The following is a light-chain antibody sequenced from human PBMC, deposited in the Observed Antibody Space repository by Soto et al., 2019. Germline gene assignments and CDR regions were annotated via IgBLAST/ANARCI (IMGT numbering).Light chain of an antibody. V-gene: IGKV1-9*01. J-gene: IGKJ3*01. CDR3: QQLNSFPIP. CDR2: GAS. Sequence: IQLTQSPSSLSASVGDRVTISCRASQGIANFLAWYQQKPGKAPKLLIYGASTLQCGVPSRFSGSGSGTDFTLTISSLQPEDFATYSCQQLNSFPIPFGPGTKVDI. CDR1: QGIANF.